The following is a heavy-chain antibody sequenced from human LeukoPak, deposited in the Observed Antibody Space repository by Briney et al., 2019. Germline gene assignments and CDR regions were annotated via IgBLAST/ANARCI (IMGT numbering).Heavy chain of an antibody. J-gene: IGHJ6*02. V-gene: IGHV3-66*04. D-gene: IGHD3-10*01. CDR3: ARHGFGDLYYYGMDV. Sequence: GGSLRLSCAASGFTVSSNYMSWVRQAPGKGLEWVSVIYSGGSTYYADSVKGRFTISRDNAKNSLYLQMNSLRAEDTAVYYCARHGFGDLYYYGMDVWGQGTTVTVSS. CDR1: GFTVSSNY. CDR2: IYSGGST.